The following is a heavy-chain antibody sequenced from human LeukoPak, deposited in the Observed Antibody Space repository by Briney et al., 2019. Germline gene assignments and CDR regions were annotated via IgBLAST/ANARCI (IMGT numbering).Heavy chain of an antibody. CDR3: ARDRRGFFDQ. J-gene: IGHJ4*02. CDR1: GFSFDNFW. D-gene: IGHD3-10*01. Sequence: PGGSLRLSCAASGFSFDNFWMTWVRQVPGKGLEWVANINVDGTQKNCVDSLKGRFTISRDNAGNSLYLQMNSLRAEGTAVYYCARDRRGFFDQWGQGTLVTVSS. V-gene: IGHV3-7*01. CDR2: INVDGTQK.